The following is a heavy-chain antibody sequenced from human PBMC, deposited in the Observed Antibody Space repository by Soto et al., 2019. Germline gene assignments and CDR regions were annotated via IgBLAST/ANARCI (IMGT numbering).Heavy chain of an antibody. CDR2: INHSGNT. D-gene: IGHD3-10*01. CDR3: ARGGSVNYYYYYMDV. J-gene: IGHJ6*03. V-gene: IGHV4-34*01. Sequence: QVQLQQWGAGLLKPSETLSLTCAVYGGSFNGYYWSWIRQPPGKGLEWIGEINHSGNTNYNPSFRSRVTMSFDTSKNQFALTVSSVTAADTAVYYCARGGSVNYYYYYMDVWGKGTTVTVSS. CDR1: GGSFNGYY.